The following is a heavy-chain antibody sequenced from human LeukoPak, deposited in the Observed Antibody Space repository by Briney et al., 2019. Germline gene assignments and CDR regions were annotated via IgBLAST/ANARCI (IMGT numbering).Heavy chain of an antibody. J-gene: IGHJ3*02. CDR1: GGSFSGYY. Sequence: SETLSLTCAVYGGSFSGYYWSWIRQPPGKGLEWIGEISHSGSTNYNPSLKSRVTISVDTSKNQFSLKLSSVTAADTAVYYCATPGIAVAPLRHRAFDIWGQGTMVTVSS. CDR3: ATPGIAVAPLRHRAFDI. D-gene: IGHD6-19*01. CDR2: ISHSGST. V-gene: IGHV4-34*01.